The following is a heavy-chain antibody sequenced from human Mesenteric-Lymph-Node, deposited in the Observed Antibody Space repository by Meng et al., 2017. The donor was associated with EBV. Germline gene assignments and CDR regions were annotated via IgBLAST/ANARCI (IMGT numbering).Heavy chain of an antibody. CDR3: ARPRRWLQSEFDF. CDR2: IFHSGST. J-gene: IGHJ4*02. CDR1: GVAISNSNCY. Sequence: LQLQGYGQDSVCPSDTLSLPGTVSGVAISNSNCYWGGIRQPPGKVLEWIGSIFHSGSTYYNPSLKSRVTVSVDTSKNQFSLKLNSVTTADTAMYYCARPRRWLQSEFDFWGPGTLVTVSS. V-gene: IGHV4-39*01. D-gene: IGHD5-24*01.